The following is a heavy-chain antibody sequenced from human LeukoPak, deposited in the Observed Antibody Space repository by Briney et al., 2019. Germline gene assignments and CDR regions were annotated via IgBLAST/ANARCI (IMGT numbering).Heavy chain of an antibody. CDR2: IYPVDSHT. CDR1: GYDFTSYW. D-gene: IGHD2-8*01. V-gene: IGHV5-51*01. Sequence: GESLKISCMGSGYDFTSYWIAWVRQMPGKGLEWMGIIYPVDSHTRYSPSFQGQVTISADKSISTAYLQWSSLRASDIAVYYCARGVNEGGVYFFDYWGQGTLVTVSS. CDR3: ARGVNEGGVYFFDY. J-gene: IGHJ4*02.